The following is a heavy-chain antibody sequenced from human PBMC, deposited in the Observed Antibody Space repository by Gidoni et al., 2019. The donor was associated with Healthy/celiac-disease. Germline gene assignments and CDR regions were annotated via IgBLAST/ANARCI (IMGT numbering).Heavy chain of an antibody. D-gene: IGHD3-22*01. CDR1: GGSISSYY. V-gene: IGHV4-59*01. CDR3: ARQGEYYYDSSGYWNYFDY. CDR2: IYYSGST. Sequence: QVQLQESGPGLVKPLETLSLTCTVAGGSISSYYWSWIRQPPGKGLEWIGYIYYSGSTNYNPSLKSRVTISVDTSKNQFSLKLSSVTAADTAVYYCARQGEYYYDSSGYWNYFDYWGQGTLVTVSS. J-gene: IGHJ4*02.